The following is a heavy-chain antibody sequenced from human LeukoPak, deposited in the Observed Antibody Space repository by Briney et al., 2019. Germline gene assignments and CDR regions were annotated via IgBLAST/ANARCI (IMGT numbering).Heavy chain of an antibody. CDR2: ISSSSSYI. Sequence: PGGSLRLSCAASGFTFSSYSMNWVRQAPGKGLEWVSSISSSSSYIYYADSVKGRFTISRDNAKNSLYLQMNSLRAEDTAVYYCASGVSSGWYNGFGYWGQGTLVTVSS. J-gene: IGHJ4*02. V-gene: IGHV3-21*01. D-gene: IGHD6-19*01. CDR1: GFTFSSYS. CDR3: ASGVSSGWYNGFGY.